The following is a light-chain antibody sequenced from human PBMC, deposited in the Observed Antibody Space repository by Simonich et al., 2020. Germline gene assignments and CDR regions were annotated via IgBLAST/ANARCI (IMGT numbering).Light chain of an antibody. CDR3: QQFNNYPRLT. J-gene: IGKJ4*01. V-gene: IGKV1D-13*01. CDR1: QCSSSA. CDR2: DAS. Sequence: AIQLTQSPSSLSASVGDRVTITCRASQCSSSALDWYQQKPGKAPKLLIYDASSLERRVPSRFSGSGSGTDFTLTISSLQPEDFATYYCQQFNNYPRLTFGGGTKVEIK.